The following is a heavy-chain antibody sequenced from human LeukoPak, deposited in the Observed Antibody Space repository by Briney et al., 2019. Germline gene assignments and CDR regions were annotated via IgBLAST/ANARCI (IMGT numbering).Heavy chain of an antibody. Sequence: PGGSLRLSCAASGFTFSSYAMSWVRQAPGKGLDWVSYISPDSDTIYYADSVKGRFTVSRDNAKNSLSLQMSSLRAEDTAVYYCARVRFGDLLSLNHDMDVWGQGTTVTVSS. CDR2: ISPDSDTI. V-gene: IGHV3-48*01. CDR1: GFTFSSYA. D-gene: IGHD3-10*01. J-gene: IGHJ6*02. CDR3: ARVRFGDLLSLNHDMDV.